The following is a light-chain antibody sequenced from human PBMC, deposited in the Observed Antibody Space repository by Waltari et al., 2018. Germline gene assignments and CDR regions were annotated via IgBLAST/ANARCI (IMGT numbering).Light chain of an antibody. CDR3: QXXDNWPXXT. CDR2: DVS. Sequence: EIXXTQXXATLXXSPXERAXLXCRASQSVSSSLGWYQQKPGQAPRPLIYDVSNRATDIPARFSGSGSGTDFTLTXSSXEPXXFAVXYXQXXDNWPXXTFGHGT. CDR1: QSVSSS. V-gene: IGKV3-11*01. J-gene: IGKJ5*01.